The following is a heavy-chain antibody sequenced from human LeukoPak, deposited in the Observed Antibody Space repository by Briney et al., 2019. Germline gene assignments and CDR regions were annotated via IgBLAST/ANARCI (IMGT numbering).Heavy chain of an antibody. V-gene: IGHV3-7*01. D-gene: IGHD5-24*01. CDR2: IKQDGSEK. CDR3: AGGRDVYRY. CDR1: GFTFSSYL. J-gene: IGHJ4*02. Sequence: GGSLRLSSAASGFTFSSYLMTWVRQAPGKGLEWVANIKQDGSEKYYVDSVKGRFTISRDNAKNSLYLQMNSLRAEDTAVYYCAGGRDVYRYWGQGTLVTVSS.